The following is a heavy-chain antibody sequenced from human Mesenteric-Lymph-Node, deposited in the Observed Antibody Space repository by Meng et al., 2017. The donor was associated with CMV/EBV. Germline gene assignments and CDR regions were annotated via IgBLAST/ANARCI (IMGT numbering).Heavy chain of an antibody. Sequence: SGDSVSSNSAAWNWNRQSPSRGLEWLGRTYYRSKWYNDYAVSVKSRITINPDTSKNQFSLQLNSVTPEDTAVYYCARDVDTAMVFDYWGQGTLVTVSS. CDR3: ARDVDTAMVFDY. V-gene: IGHV6-1*01. D-gene: IGHD5-18*01. CDR2: TYYRSKWYN. J-gene: IGHJ4*02. CDR1: GDSVSSNSAA.